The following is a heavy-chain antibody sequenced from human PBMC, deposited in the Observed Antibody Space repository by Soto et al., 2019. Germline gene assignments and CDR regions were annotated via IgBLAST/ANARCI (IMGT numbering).Heavy chain of an antibody. CDR1: GGSISSSKNY. CDR3: SRRYSFGSGKYGVDV. J-gene: IGHJ6*02. D-gene: IGHD3-10*01. V-gene: IGHV4-39*01. Sequence: KSSEMLSLTXTVSGGSISSSKNYWGWIRQPPGKGLEWIGTISYSGSTYYNPSLNGRVIISVDTSKNQFSLKLSSLTAADTAVYYCSRRYSFGSGKYGVDVWGQGTMVTVSS. CDR2: ISYSGST.